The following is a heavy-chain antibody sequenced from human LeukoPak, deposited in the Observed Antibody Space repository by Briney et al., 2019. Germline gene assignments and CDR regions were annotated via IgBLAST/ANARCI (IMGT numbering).Heavy chain of an antibody. CDR3: ARENVLAVAGKNYYYGMDV. CDR1: GFTLSNYD. D-gene: IGHD6-19*01. V-gene: IGHV3-13*01. CDR2: VGSAGDT. J-gene: IGHJ6*02. Sequence: GGSLRLSCAASGFTLSNYDMPWVRQPAGKGLEWVSTVGSAGDTYYTDSVKGRFTSSRENAKNSFFLQMNSLRAGDTAVYYCARENVLAVAGKNYYYGMDVWGQGTTVTVSS.